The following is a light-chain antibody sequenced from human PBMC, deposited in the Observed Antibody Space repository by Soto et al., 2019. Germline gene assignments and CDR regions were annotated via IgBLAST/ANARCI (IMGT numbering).Light chain of an antibody. J-gene: IGKJ2*01. V-gene: IGKV4-1*01. CDR2: WAS. CDR1: QNVLYSSNNKNY. CDR3: LQSYTMYT. Sequence: DIVLTQSPDSLAVSLGERATINCRSSQNVLYSSNNKNYLAWYQQKPGQPPKLLFYWASTRESGVPDRFSGRGSGTDFTLTISSLQAEDVAVYYCLQSYTMYTFGQGTKLEIK.